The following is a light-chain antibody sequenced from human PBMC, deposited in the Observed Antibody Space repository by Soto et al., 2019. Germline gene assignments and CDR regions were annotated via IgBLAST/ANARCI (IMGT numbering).Light chain of an antibody. V-gene: IGKV3-20*01. CDR2: GAS. J-gene: IGKJ3*01. Sequence: DIVLTQSPGTLSLYPGDRATLSCRAGQSVSSSYLAWYQQKPGQAPRLLIYGASTRATGIPARFSGSGSGTEFTLTISRLEPEDFAVYYCQHYDNSPPSVTFGPGTKVDIK. CDR1: QSVSSSY. CDR3: QHYDNSPPSVT.